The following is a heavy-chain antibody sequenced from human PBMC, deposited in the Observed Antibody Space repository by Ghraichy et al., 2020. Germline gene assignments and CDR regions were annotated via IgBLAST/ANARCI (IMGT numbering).Heavy chain of an antibody. Sequence: ASVKVSCKASGYTFTSYGISWVRQAPGQGLEWMGWISAYNGNTNYAQKLQGRVTMTTDTSTSTAYMELRSLRSDDTAVYYCAREREMSGTLEYIAAETWGQGTMVTVSS. CDR2: ISAYNGNT. CDR1: GYTFTSYG. V-gene: IGHV1-18*01. J-gene: IGHJ3*01. CDR3: AREREMSGTLEYIAAET. D-gene: IGHD6-25*01.